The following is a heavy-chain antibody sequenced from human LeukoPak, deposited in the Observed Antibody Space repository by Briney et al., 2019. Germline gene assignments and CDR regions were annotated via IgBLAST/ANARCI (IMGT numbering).Heavy chain of an antibody. J-gene: IGHJ4*02. V-gene: IGHV5-51*01. Sequence: GESLKISCKGSGYSFTSYWIGWVRQMPGKCLEWMGIIYPGDSDTRYSPSFQGQVTISADKSISTAYLQWSSLKASDTAMYYCARAPTYYYDSSGYGLLDYWGQGTLVTVSS. CDR3: ARAPTYYYDSSGYGLLDY. D-gene: IGHD3-22*01. CDR2: IYPGDSDT. CDR1: GYSFTSYW.